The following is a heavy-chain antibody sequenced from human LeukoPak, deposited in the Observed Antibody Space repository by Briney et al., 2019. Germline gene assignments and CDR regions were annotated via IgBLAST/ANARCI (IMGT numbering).Heavy chain of an antibody. CDR2: IRSKAYRGTT. CDR3: TKGAYGYLDY. V-gene: IGHV3-49*03. D-gene: IGHD4-17*01. Sequence: GGSLRLSCTSSGFTFGDYAMSWSRQAPGKGLEWIGFIRSKAYRGTTEYAASVKGRFAISRDDSKSIAYLQMNSLKTEDTAVYYCTKGAYGYLDYWGQGTLVTVSS. CDR1: GFTFGDYA. J-gene: IGHJ4*02.